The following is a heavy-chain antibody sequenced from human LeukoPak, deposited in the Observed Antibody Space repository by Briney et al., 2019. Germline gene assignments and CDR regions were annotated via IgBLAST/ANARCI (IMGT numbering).Heavy chain of an antibody. CDR3: ARDRGGGTGSASGDFDF. V-gene: IGHV4-38-2*02. Sequence: SETLSLTCVVSSFSISNGFYWVWIRQPPGKGLEWIGNVFYSGVTYYNPSLMSRVTISVDTSKNQFSLKLNSVTAADTAVDYCARDRGGGTGSASGDFDFWGQGVLVTVSS. J-gene: IGHJ4*02. D-gene: IGHD2-8*02. CDR2: VFYSGVT. CDR1: SFSISNGFY.